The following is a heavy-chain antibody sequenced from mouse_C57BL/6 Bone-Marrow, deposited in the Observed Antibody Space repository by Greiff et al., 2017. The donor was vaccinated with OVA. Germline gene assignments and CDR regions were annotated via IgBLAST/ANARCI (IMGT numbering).Heavy chain of an antibody. J-gene: IGHJ1*03. CDR2: SRNKANDYTT. V-gene: IGHV7-1*01. CDR3: ARDALHYYGSPSYWYFDV. Sequence: EVHLVESGGGLVQSGRSLRLSCATSGFTFSDFYMEWVRQAPGKGLEWIAASRNKANDYTTEYSASVKGRFIVSRDTSQSILYLQMNTLRAEDTAIYYCARDALHYYGSPSYWYFDVWGTGTTVTVSS. CDR1: GFTFSDFY. D-gene: IGHD1-1*01.